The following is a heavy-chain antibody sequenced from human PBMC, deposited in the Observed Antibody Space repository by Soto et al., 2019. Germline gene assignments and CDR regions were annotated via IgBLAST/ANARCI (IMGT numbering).Heavy chain of an antibody. CDR1: GYPFSKYG. D-gene: IGHD5-12*01. J-gene: IGHJ5*02. CDR3: ATSYDSGFDP. CDR2: IKPDNGDT. V-gene: IGHV1-18*04. Sequence: QLQLVQSGAEVERPGASVRVSCKAYGYPFSKYGISWIRQAPGQGLEWMGWIKPDNGDTNYAQKFQGRGTMTTDTSSNTAYMELRSLSSDDTAVYYWATSYDSGFDPWGQGTLVSVSS.